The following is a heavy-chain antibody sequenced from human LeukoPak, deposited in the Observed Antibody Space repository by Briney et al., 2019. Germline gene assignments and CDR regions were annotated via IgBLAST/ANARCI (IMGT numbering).Heavy chain of an antibody. Sequence: GGSVTLHCAASGFTFSSYAMSWVRQAPGKGLEWVSAISGSGGSTYYADSVKGRFTISRDNSKNTLYLQMNSLRAEDTAVYYCAKDSKLMYYYDSSGYGWLDYWG. V-gene: IGHV3-23*01. CDR1: GFTFSSYA. CDR3: AKDSKLMYYYDSSGYGWLDY. CDR2: ISGSGGST. J-gene: IGHJ4*01. D-gene: IGHD3-22*01.